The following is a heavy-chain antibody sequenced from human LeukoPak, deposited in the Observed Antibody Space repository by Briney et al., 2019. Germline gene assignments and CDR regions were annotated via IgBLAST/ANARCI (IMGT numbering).Heavy chain of an antibody. V-gene: IGHV4-34*01. Sequence: SETLSLTCAVYGGSLSGYYWSWIRQPPGKGLEWIGEINPSGSTTYNQSLKSRVTISIDTSKNQFSLKLSSVTTADTALYYCARGRDVWSGYYRNAFDIWGQGAMVTVSS. J-gene: IGHJ3*02. CDR1: GGSLSGYY. CDR3: ARGRDVWSGYYRNAFDI. D-gene: IGHD3-3*01. CDR2: INPSGST.